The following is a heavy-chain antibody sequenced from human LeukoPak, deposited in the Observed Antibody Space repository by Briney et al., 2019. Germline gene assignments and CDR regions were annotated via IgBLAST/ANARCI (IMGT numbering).Heavy chain of an antibody. CDR2: ISSDGRTT. CDR1: GFTFSSYG. V-gene: IGHV3-30*18. J-gene: IGHJ4*02. D-gene: IGHD6-19*01. CDR3: TKEGAVTGSMWFDY. Sequence: PGRSLRLSCAASGFTFSSYGIHWVRQAPGKGLEWVAVISSDGRTTYYADSVKGRFTISRDNSKSTMYVQMNSLRTEDTAVYYCTKEGAVTGSMWFDYWGQGTLVTVSS.